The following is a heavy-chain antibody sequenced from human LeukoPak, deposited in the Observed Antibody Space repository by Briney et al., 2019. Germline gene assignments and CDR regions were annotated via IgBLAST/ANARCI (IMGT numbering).Heavy chain of an antibody. CDR1: GGSISSYY. CDR3: ARRRIRYYYDSSIGFDY. V-gene: IGHV4-59*12. Sequence: SETLSLTCTVSGGSISSYYWSWIRQPPGKGLEWIGYTYYSGSTNYNPSLKSRVTISVDTSKNQFSLKLSSVTAADTAVYYCARRRIRYYYDSSIGFDYWGQGTLVTVSS. J-gene: IGHJ4*02. CDR2: TYYSGST. D-gene: IGHD3-22*01.